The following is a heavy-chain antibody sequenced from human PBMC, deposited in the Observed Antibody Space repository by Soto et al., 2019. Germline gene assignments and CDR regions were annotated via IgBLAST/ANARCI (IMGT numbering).Heavy chain of an antibody. CDR2: INHSGST. CDR1: GGSFSGYY. D-gene: IGHD3-10*01. Sequence: SETLSVTCAVYGGSFSGYYWSWIRQPPGKGLEWIGEINHSGSTNYNPSLKSRVTISVDTSKNQFSLKLSSVTAADTAVYYCARDPIAKDPGELFYYFDYWGQGTLVTVSS. V-gene: IGHV4-34*01. J-gene: IGHJ4*02. CDR3: ARDPIAKDPGELFYYFDY.